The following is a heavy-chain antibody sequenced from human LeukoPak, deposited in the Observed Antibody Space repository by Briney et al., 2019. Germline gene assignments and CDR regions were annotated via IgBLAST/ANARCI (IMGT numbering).Heavy chain of an antibody. CDR1: GGSFSGYY. V-gene: IGHV4-34*01. CDR2: INHSGST. CDR3: AREDFTAAGTSNFDY. D-gene: IGHD6-13*01. J-gene: IGHJ4*02. Sequence: SETLSLTCAVYGGSFSGYYWSWIRQPPGKGLEWIGEINHSGSTNYNPSLKSRVTISVDTSKNQFSLKVNSVTAADTAVYYCAREDFTAAGTSNFDYWGQGTLVTVSS.